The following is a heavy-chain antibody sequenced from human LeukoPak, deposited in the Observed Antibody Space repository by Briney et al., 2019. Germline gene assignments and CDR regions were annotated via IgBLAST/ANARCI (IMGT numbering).Heavy chain of an antibody. CDR2: ITHSGST. Sequence: PSETLSLTCAVYGGSFSDYLWTWIRQTPGKGLEWIGDITHSGSTNYNPSLKSRVTISVDTSKNQFSLKLTSVTAADTAVYYCARVVGATGSSDYWGQGTLVTVSS. D-gene: IGHD1-26*01. CDR1: GGSFSDYL. CDR3: ARVVGATGSSDY. J-gene: IGHJ4*02. V-gene: IGHV4-34*01.